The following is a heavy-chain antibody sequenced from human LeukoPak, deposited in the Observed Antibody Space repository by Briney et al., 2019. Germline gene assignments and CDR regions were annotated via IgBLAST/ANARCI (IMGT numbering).Heavy chain of an antibody. CDR2: IYFTGST. J-gene: IGHJ4*02. CDR1: GDSISPYY. D-gene: IGHD5-18*01. CDR3: ARRGFNSGYVGELDY. V-gene: IGHV4-59*01. Sequence: PSETLSVTCTVSGDSISPYYWSWLRQTPGNGLEWIGYIYFTGSTIYNPSLKSRVTISVDTSKNQFSLKLSSVTAADTAVYYCARRGFNSGYVGELDYWGQGTLVTVSS.